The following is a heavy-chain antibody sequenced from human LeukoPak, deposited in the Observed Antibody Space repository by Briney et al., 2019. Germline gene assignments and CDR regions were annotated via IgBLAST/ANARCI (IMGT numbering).Heavy chain of an antibody. CDR3: ARDPYYYDSSGYYPGAFDI. Sequence: PSETLSLTCTVSGGSISSSSYYWGWIRQPPGKGLEWIGSIYYSGSTYYNPSLKSRVTISVDTSKNQFSLKLSSVTAADTAVYYCARDPYYYDSSGYYPGAFDIWGQGTMVTVSS. V-gene: IGHV4-39*07. CDR1: GGSISSSSYY. D-gene: IGHD3-22*01. CDR2: IYYSGST. J-gene: IGHJ3*02.